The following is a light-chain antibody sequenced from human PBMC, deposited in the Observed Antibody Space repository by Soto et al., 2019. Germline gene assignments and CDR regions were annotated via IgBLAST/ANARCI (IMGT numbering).Light chain of an antibody. CDR2: EVN. CDR3: ATWDDSLNGVV. J-gene: IGLJ2*01. Sequence: QSALTQPPSASGSPGQSVTISCTGTSSDIGGYNFVSWYQQHPGKAPKLMIDEVNKRPSGVPDRFSGSKSGTSASLAISGLQSDDEADYYCATWDDSLNGVVFGGGTKLTVL. CDR1: SSDIGGYNF. V-gene: IGLV2-8*01.